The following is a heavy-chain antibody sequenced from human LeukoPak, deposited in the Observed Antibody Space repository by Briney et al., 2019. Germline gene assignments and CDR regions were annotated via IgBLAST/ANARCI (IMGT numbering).Heavy chain of an antibody. J-gene: IGHJ4*02. Sequence: ASVKVSCSASGYTFTIYGISWVRQAPGQGLEWMGWISAYNGNTNYAQNLQDRVFMNTDTSTTTAYMELRSLRSDDTAVYYCARYPLSYSLNWHYYFDYWGQRSLVTVSS. CDR2: ISAYNGNT. V-gene: IGHV1-18*04. CDR3: ARYPLSYSLNWHYYFDY. CDR1: GYTFTIYG. D-gene: IGHD1-7*01.